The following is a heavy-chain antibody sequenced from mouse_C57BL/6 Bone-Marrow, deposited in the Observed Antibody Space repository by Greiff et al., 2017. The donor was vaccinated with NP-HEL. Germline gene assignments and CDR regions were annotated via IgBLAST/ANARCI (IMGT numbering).Heavy chain of an antibody. CDR1: GYTFTNYW. D-gene: IGHD1-1*01. CDR3: ARWTITTVVAPVDY. V-gene: IGHV1-63*01. CDR2: IYPGGGYT. J-gene: IGHJ2*01. Sequence: QVQLQQSGAELVRPGTSVKMSCKASGYTFTNYWIGWAKQRPGHGLEWIGDIYPGGGYTNYNEKFKGKATLTADKSSSTAYMQFSSLTSEDSAIYDCARWTITTVVAPVDYWGQGTTLTVSS.